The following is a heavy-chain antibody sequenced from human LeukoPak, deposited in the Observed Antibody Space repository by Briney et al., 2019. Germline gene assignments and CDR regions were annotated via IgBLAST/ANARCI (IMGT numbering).Heavy chain of an antibody. V-gene: IGHV1-69*04. CDR3: ATPRIAVAGYFDL. CDR2: IIPILGIA. J-gene: IGHJ2*01. Sequence: SVKVSCKASGGTFSSYAISWVRQAPGQGLEWMGRIIPILGIANYAQKFQGRVTITADKSTSTAYMELSSLRSEDTAVYYCATPRIAVAGYFDLWGRGTLVTVSS. CDR1: GGTFSSYA. D-gene: IGHD6-19*01.